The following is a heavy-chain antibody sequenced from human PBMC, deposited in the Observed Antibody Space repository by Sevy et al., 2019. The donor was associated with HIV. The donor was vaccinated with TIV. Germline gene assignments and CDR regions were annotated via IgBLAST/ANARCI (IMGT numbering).Heavy chain of an antibody. V-gene: IGHV3-23*01. J-gene: IGHJ3*02. Sequence: GGSLRLSCAASGFTFSSYAMSWVRQAPGKGLERVSEISDSGGSTYYADFVKGRFTISRDNSKNTLYLQMNSLRAEDTAVYYCAKGGSPDAFDIWGQGTMVTVSS. CDR2: ISDSGGST. D-gene: IGHD6-19*01. CDR3: AKGGSPDAFDI. CDR1: GFTFSSYA.